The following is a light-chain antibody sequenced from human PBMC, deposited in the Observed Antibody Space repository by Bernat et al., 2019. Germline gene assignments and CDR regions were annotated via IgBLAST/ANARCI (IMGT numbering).Light chain of an antibody. V-gene: IGKV1-9*01. CDR2: GAS. CDR1: QVIGTY. Sequence: DIQLTQSPPFLSASVGDRVTITCRASQVIGTYLAWYQQKPGKAPNLLIYGASTLQTGVPSRFSGSGSGTEFTLTISSLRPEDFATYHCQQLNSYPITLGQGTRLEIK. J-gene: IGKJ5*01. CDR3: QQLNSYPIT.